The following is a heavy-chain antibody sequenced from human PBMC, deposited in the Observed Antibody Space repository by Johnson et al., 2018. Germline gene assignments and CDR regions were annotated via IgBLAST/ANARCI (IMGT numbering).Heavy chain of an antibody. J-gene: IGHJ3*01. V-gene: IGHV3-74*01. CDR3: TRGARYHGSSGYYGAFDV. CDR2: IKSDGSST. D-gene: IGHD3-22*01. CDR1: GFIFSDYW. Sequence: EQLQESGGGLVHQGGTMGLWCAGSGFIFSDYWMNWVRHAPGKGLVWVSRIKSDGSSTNYADSVKGRFAISRDNAKNTVYLQMNSLRADDTAVYYCTRGARYHGSSGYYGAFDVWGQGTMVNVSS.